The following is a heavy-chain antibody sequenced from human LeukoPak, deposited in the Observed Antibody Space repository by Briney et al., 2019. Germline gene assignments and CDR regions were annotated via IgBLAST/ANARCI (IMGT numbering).Heavy chain of an antibody. CDR3: ARMLVGATYYFDY. D-gene: IGHD1-26*01. CDR1: GGSFSGYY. V-gene: IGHV4-34*01. CDR2: INHSGST. J-gene: IGHJ4*02. Sequence: PSETLSLTCAVYGGSFSGYYWSWIRQPPGKGLEWIGEINHSGSTNCNPSLKSRVTISVDTSKNQFSLKLSSVTAADTAVYYCARMLVGATYYFDYWGLGTLVTVSS.